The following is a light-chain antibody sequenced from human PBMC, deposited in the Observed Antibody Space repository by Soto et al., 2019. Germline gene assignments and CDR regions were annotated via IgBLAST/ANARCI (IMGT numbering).Light chain of an antibody. V-gene: IGLV2-14*01. J-gene: IGLJ1*01. CDR3: SSYTNINTRACV. CDR2: EVT. Sequence: QSSLTQPASVPGSPGQSITISCTGTSGDIGSYNRVSWYQQHPGKAPKLIIYEVTGRPSGVSNRFSGSKSGNTASLTISGLQAEDEAEYYCSSYTNINTRACVFGTGTKVTVL. CDR1: SGDIGSYNR.